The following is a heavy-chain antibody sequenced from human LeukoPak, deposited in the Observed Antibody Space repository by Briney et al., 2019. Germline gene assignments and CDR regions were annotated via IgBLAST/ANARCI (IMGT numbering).Heavy chain of an antibody. D-gene: IGHD3-3*01. Sequence: SETLSLTCAVYGGSFSGYYWSWIRQPPGKGLEWIGEINHSGSTNYNPSLKSRVTISVDTSKNQFSLKLSSVTAADTAVYYCARVRGRYGFWSGYYFDYWGQGTLVTVSS. J-gene: IGHJ4*02. CDR1: GGSFSGYY. V-gene: IGHV4-34*01. CDR2: INHSGST. CDR3: ARVRGRYGFWSGYYFDY.